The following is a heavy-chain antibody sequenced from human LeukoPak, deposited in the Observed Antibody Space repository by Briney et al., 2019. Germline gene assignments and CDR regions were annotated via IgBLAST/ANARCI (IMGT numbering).Heavy chain of an antibody. V-gene: IGHV4-59*01. CDR2: ICYSGST. CDR1: GGSISSYY. D-gene: IGHD3-9*01. CDR3: ARGIDPYYFAY. Sequence: PSETLSLTCTVSGGSISSYYWSWIRQPPGKGLEWIGYICYSGSTNYNPSLKSRVTISVDTSKNQFSLKLSSVTAADTAVYYCARGIDPYYFAYWAREPWSPSPQ. J-gene: IGHJ4*02.